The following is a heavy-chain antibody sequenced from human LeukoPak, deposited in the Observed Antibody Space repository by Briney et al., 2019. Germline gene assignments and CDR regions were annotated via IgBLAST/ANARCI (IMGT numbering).Heavy chain of an antibody. D-gene: IGHD3-3*01. CDR3: ARSYDTNVDY. V-gene: IGHV4-59*01. CDR1: VGSIRSYY. CDR2: IYFSGST. Sequence: PSETLSLTCTVSVGSIRSYYWSWIRQPPGKGLEWVGYIYFSGSTSYNPSLKSRVTISVDRSKDQLSLKLSSVAAADTAEYYCARSYDTNVDYWGQGTLVTVSS. J-gene: IGHJ4*02.